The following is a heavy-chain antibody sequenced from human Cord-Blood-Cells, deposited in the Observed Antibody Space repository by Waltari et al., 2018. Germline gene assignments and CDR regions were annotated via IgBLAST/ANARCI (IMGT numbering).Heavy chain of an antibody. J-gene: IGHJ4*02. CDR2: IWYDGSNK. V-gene: IGHV3-33*01. D-gene: IGHD6-13*01. CDR3: ARGGLAAAGIDY. CDR1: GVPFSSSG. Sequence: QVQLVESGGGVVQPGRSLRLSCAASGVPFSSSGMHWVRQAPGKGVEWVAVIWYDGSNKYYADAVKGRFTISRDNSKNTLYLQMNSLRAEDTAVYYCARGGLAAAGIDYWGQGTLVTVSS.